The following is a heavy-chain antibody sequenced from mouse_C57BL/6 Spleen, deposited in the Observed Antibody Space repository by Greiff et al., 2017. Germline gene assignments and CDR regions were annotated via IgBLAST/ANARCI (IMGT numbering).Heavy chain of an antibody. D-gene: IGHD6-1*01. Sequence: EVKLVESGGGLVKPGGSLKLSCAASGFTFSSYAMSWVRQTPEKRLEWVATISDGGSYTYYPDNVKGRFTISRDNAKNNLYLQMSHLKSEDTAMYYCARGGLYYAMDYWGQGTSVTVSS. V-gene: IGHV5-4*03. CDR3: ARGGLYYAMDY. CDR1: GFTFSSYA. CDR2: ISDGGSYT. J-gene: IGHJ4*01.